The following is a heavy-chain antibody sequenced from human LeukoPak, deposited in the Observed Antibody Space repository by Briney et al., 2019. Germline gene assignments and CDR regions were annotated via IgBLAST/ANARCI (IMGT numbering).Heavy chain of an antibody. J-gene: IGHJ4*02. Sequence: SETLSLTCTVSGGSISSYYWSWIRQPAGKGLEWIGRIYNSESTNYNPSLKSRVTMSMDKSKNQFPLKLTSVTAADTAVYYCARGRGDYFDSSGYFFDYWGQGTLVTVSS. D-gene: IGHD3-22*01. CDR2: IYNSEST. CDR1: GGSISSYY. CDR3: ARGRGDYFDSSGYFFDY. V-gene: IGHV4-4*07.